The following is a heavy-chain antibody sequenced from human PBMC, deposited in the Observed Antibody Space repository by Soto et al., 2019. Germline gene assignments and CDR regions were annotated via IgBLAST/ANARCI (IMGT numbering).Heavy chain of an antibody. D-gene: IGHD2-2*02. CDR3: ARGPRGGYCSSTSCYIYYYYYGMDV. CDR2: IIPIFGTA. Sequence: GGGMSGYASSWVRKAPGQGLEWMGGIIPIFGTANYAQKFQGRVTITADESTSTAYMELSSLRSEDTAVYYCARGPRGGYCSSTSCYIYYYYYGMDVWGQGTTVTVPS. J-gene: IGHJ6*02. CDR1: GGGMSGYA. V-gene: IGHV1-69*01.